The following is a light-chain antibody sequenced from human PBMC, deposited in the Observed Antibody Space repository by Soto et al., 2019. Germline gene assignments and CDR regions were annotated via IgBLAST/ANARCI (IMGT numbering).Light chain of an antibody. CDR2: GAS. CDR3: QQYSNWRT. J-gene: IGKJ1*01. V-gene: IGKV3-15*01. Sequence: EIVMTQSPATLSVSPGERATLSCRASQSISSSLAWFQQRPGQAPRLLIYGASTRATGIPARFSGSGSGTKFTLTISSLQSEDFAVYYCQQYSNWRTFGQGTKVDIK. CDR1: QSISSS.